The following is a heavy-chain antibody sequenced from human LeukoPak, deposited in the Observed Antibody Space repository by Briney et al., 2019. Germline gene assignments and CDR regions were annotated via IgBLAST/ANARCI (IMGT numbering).Heavy chain of an antibody. CDR2: IYYSGTT. CDR3: ARHTSHTIGTGDFDY. J-gene: IGHJ4*02. V-gene: IGHV4-39*01. CDR1: GGSISSSSYY. D-gene: IGHD1-1*01. Sequence: SETLSLTCTVSGGSISSSSYYWGWIRQPPGKGLEWIGGIYYSGTTYYNPSRKSRVTISVDTAKNQFSLELSSVTAADTAVCYCARHTSHTIGTGDFDYWGQGTLVTVSS.